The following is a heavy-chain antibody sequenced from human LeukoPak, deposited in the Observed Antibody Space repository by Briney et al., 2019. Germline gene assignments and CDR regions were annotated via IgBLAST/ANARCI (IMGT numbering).Heavy chain of an antibody. Sequence: WGSLRLSCAASGFTFSSHWMHWVRRAPRKGLVWVSRIKTDGSRTNYADSVKGRFTISRDNAKNTLYLQMNSLRAEDTAVYYCAGGVYVYNAFDCWGQGILVCVSS. D-gene: IGHD5/OR15-5a*01. J-gene: IGHJ4*03. CDR1: GFTFSSHW. CDR3: AGGVYVYNAFDC. CDR2: IKTDGSRT. V-gene: IGHV3-74*01.